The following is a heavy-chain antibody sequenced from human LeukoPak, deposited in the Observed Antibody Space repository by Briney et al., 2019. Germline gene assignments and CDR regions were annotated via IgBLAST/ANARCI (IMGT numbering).Heavy chain of an antibody. CDR3: ARARTLGFLEWLPPPWFDP. J-gene: IGHJ5*02. CDR1: GYTFTSYA. D-gene: IGHD3-3*01. Sequence: ASVKVSCKASGYTFTSYAMHWVRQAPGQRLEWMGWTNAGNGNTKYSQKFQGRVTITRDTSASTAYMELSSLRSEDTAVYYCARARTLGFLEWLPPPWFDPWGQGTLVTVSS. V-gene: IGHV1-3*01. CDR2: TNAGNGNT.